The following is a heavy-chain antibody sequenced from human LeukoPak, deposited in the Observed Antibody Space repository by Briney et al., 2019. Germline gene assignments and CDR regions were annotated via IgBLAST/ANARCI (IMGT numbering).Heavy chain of an antibody. CDR3: ATLIAAAAPFDY. V-gene: IGHV1-46*01. CDR2: INPSGGST. Sequence: ASVKVSCKAPGYTFTSYYMHWARQAPGQGLEWMGIINPSGGSTSYAQKFQGRVTMTRDTSTSTVYMELSSLRSEDTAVYYCATLIAAAAPFDYWGQGTLVTVSS. CDR1: GYTFTSYY. D-gene: IGHD6-13*01. J-gene: IGHJ4*02.